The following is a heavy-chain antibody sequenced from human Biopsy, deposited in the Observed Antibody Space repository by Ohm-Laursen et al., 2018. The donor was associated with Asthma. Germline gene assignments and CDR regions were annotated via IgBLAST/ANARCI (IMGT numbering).Heavy chain of an antibody. CDR2: IHYSGST. Sequence: SETLSLTCTVSGVSIRSYYWTWIRQPPGKGLEWIGNIHYSGSTYSNPSLKSRVTISVDTSKKQISLRLSSVIAADTAVYHCAGFCSGGNCPGHWGQGTLVTVSS. D-gene: IGHD2-15*01. V-gene: IGHV4-59*01. CDR3: AGFCSGGNCPGH. J-gene: IGHJ4*02. CDR1: GVSIRSYY.